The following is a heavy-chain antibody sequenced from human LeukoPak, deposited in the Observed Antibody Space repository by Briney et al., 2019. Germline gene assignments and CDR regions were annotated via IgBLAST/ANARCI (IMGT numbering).Heavy chain of an antibody. J-gene: IGHJ4*02. CDR2: ISTYNGDT. CDR1: GYTFTSYG. Sequence: GASVKVSCKASGYTFTSYGISWVRQAPGQGLEWMGWISTYNGDTNYAQKLQGRVTMTTDTSTNTAYVELRSLRSDDTAVYYCARRSGSWDYFDYWGQGTLVTVSS. CDR3: ARRSGSWDYFDY. V-gene: IGHV1-18*01. D-gene: IGHD6-13*01.